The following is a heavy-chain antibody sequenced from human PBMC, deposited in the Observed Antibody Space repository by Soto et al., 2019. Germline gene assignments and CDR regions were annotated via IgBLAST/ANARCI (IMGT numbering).Heavy chain of an antibody. Sequence: LRLSFAASGFTFSSYVMHWVRQAPGKGLEWVAVIWYDGSNKYYADSVKGRFTISRDNSKNTLYLQMNSLRAEDTAVYYCARDPYDFWGGYYPYGMDVWGQGTTVTASS. J-gene: IGHJ6*02. CDR1: GFTFSSYV. D-gene: IGHD3-3*01. CDR3: ARDPYDFWGGYYPYGMDV. V-gene: IGHV3-33*01. CDR2: IWYDGSNK.